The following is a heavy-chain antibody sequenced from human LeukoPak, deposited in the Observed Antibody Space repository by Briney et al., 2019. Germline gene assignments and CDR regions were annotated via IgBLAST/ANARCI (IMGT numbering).Heavy chain of an antibody. CDR3: ARGSPRDIVVVPAAPPSAYYYYYYMGV. J-gene: IGHJ6*03. CDR2: INPNSGGT. V-gene: IGHV1-2*02. D-gene: IGHD2-2*01. Sequence: VASVKVSCKASGYTFTGYYMHWVRQAPGQGLEWMGWINPNSGGTNYAQKFQGRVTMTRDTSISTAYMELSRLRSDDTAVYYCARGSPRDIVVVPAAPPSAYYYYYYMGVWGKGTTVTVSS. CDR1: GYTFTGYY.